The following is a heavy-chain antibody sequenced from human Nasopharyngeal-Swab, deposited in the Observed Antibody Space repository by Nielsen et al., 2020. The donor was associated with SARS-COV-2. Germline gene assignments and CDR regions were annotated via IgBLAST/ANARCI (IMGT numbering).Heavy chain of an antibody. D-gene: IGHD1-1*01. V-gene: IGHV3-15*01. CDR3: TTGGQTGTTDDYYYYYGMDV. J-gene: IGHJ6*02. CDR1: GFTFSNAW. Sequence: GGSLRLSCAASGFTFSNAWMSWVRQAPGQGLEWVGRIKSKTDGGTTDYAAPVKGRFTISRDDSKNTLYLQMNSLKTEDTAVYYCTTGGQTGTTDDYYYYYGMDVWGQGTTVTVSS. CDR2: IKSKTDGGTT.